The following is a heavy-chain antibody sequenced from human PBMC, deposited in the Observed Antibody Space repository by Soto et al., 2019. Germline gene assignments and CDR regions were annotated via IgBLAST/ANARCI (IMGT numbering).Heavy chain of an antibody. V-gene: IGHV3-11*01. CDR1: GFTFSDHY. CDR3: AKQLYSSSSYFDY. Sequence: PGGSLRLSCAASGFTFSDHYMAWIRQAPGKGLEIVAHMSGSGSSEDYGDSVKGRFSIFRENSKNLLFLQMFFLRAEDTTVYYCAKQLYSSSSYFDYWGQGTLVTVSS. J-gene: IGHJ4*02. D-gene: IGHD6-6*01. CDR2: MSGSGSSE.